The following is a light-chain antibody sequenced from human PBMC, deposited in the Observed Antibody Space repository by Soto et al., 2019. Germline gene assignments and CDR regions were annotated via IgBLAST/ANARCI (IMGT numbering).Light chain of an antibody. V-gene: IGKV1-39*01. Sequence: DIQMTQSPSSLSASVGDRVTITCRASQSISTYLHWYQQKAGKAPHLLIYGASSLQSGVPPRFSGSGSGTEFTLNISSLQPEDFATYNCQQSYTTPGTFGQGTKVDIK. J-gene: IGKJ1*01. CDR2: GAS. CDR1: QSISTY. CDR3: QQSYTTPGT.